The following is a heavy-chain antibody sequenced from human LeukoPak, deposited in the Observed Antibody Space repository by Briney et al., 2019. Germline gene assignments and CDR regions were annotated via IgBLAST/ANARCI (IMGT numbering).Heavy chain of an antibody. CDR3: ARGEATSIAAAVGLDAFDI. CDR2: ISLTGLT. CDR1: GGSISNTNW. J-gene: IGHJ3*02. D-gene: IGHD6-13*01. Sequence: SETLSLTCGVSGGSISNTNWWSWVRQPPGQGLEWIGEISLTGLTHYNPSLESRVTVSLDKSKNQLSLNLTSVTAADTAVYYCARGEATSIAAAVGLDAFDIWGQGTMVTVSS. V-gene: IGHV4-4*02.